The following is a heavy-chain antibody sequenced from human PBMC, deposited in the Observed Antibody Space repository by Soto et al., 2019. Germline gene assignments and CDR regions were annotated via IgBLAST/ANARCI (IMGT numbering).Heavy chain of an antibody. Sequence: EVQLVESGGGSVQPGGSLRLSCAASGFTFSSHWVHWVRQVPGKGLVWLSRINPDGTRTNYADSVKGRFAISRDNAENTGYLHMNSRRVEDSAAYYCARGGLGTFLLDYWGQGTLVSVSS. J-gene: IGHJ4*02. D-gene: IGHD3-16*01. CDR3: ARGGLGTFLLDY. CDR2: INPDGTRT. V-gene: IGHV3-74*01. CDR1: GFTFSSHW.